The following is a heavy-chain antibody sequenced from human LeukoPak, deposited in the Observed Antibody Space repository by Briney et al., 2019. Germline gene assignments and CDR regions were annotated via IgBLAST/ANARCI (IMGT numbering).Heavy chain of an antibody. CDR1: GGSISSSSYY. CDR2: IYYSGST. J-gene: IGHJ4*02. V-gene: IGHV4-39*07. CDR3: AMTNWGERPTDY. Sequence: SETLSLTCTVSGGSISSSSYYWGWIRQPPGKGLEWIGSIYYSGSTYYNPSLKSRVTISVDTSKNQFSLKLSSVTAADTAVYYCAMTNWGERPTDYWGQGTLVTVSS. D-gene: IGHD7-27*01.